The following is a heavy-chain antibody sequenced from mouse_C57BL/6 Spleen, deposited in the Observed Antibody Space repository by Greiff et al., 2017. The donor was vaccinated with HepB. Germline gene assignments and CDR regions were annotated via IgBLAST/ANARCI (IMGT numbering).Heavy chain of an antibody. V-gene: IGHV1-81*01. J-gene: IGHJ3*01. CDR1: GYTFTSYG. D-gene: IGHD2-3*01. CDR2: IYPRSGNT. CDR3: ARQEPMNMGWLLGWFAY. Sequence: QVQLKESGAELARPGASVKLSCKASGYTFTSYGISWVKQRTGQGLEWIGEIYPRSGNTYYNEKFKGKATLTADKSSSTAYMELRSLTSEDSAVYFCARQEPMNMGWLLGWFAYWGQGTLVTVSA.